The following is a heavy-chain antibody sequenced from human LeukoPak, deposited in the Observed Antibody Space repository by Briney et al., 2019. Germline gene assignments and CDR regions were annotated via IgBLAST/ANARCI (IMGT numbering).Heavy chain of an antibody. J-gene: IGHJ5*01. CDR2: INHSGST. CDR1: GGSISSYD. D-gene: IGHD1-1*01. CDR3: ASKVQLERRGGWFDS. Sequence: SETLSLTCTVSGGSISSYDWSWIRQPPGKGLERIGEINHSGSTNYNPSLKSRVTISVDTSKNQFSLKLSSVTAADTAVYYCASKVQLERRGGWFDSWGQGTLVTVSS. V-gene: IGHV4-34*01.